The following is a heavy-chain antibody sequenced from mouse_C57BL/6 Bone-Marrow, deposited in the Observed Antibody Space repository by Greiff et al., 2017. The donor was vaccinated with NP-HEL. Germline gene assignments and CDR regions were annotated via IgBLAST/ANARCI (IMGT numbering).Heavy chain of an antibody. D-gene: IGHD2-5*01. J-gene: IGHJ4*01. CDR3: TVSRAYYSNYEGAMDY. Sequence: EVKVEESGGGLVQPGGSMKLSCVASGFTFSNYWMNWVRQSPEKGLEWVAQIRLKSDNYATHYAESVKGRFTISRDDSKSSVYLQMNNLRAEDTGIYYCTVSRAYYSNYEGAMDYWGQGTSVTVSS. CDR2: IRLKSDNYAT. V-gene: IGHV6-3*01. CDR1: GFTFSNYW.